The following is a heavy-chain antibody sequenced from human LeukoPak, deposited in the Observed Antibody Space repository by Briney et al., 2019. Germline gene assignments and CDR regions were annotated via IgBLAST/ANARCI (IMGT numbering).Heavy chain of an antibody. CDR3: VHGGSYYYGMDV. CDR2: IYYSGST. Sequence: SETLSLTCTVSGGSISSSSYYWGWIRQPPGKGLEWIGRIYYSGSTYYNPSLKSRVTISVDTSKNQFSLKLSSVTAADTAVYYCVHGGSYYYGMDVWGQGTTVTVSS. V-gene: IGHV4-39*01. J-gene: IGHJ6*02. D-gene: IGHD3-16*01. CDR1: GGSISSSSYY.